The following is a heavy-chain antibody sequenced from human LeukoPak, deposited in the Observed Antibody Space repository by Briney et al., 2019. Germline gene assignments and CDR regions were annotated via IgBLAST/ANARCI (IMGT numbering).Heavy chain of an antibody. D-gene: IGHD6-19*01. CDR3: ARDSSSGRYGYYGMDV. V-gene: IGHV3-53*01. J-gene: IGHJ6*02. Sequence: PGGSLRLSCAASGFTVSSNYMSWVRQAPGKGLEWVSVIYSGGSTYYADSVKGRFTISRDNSKNTLYLQMNSLRAEDTAVYYCARDSSSGRYGYYGMDVWGQGTTVTVSS. CDR1: GFTVSSNY. CDR2: IYSGGST.